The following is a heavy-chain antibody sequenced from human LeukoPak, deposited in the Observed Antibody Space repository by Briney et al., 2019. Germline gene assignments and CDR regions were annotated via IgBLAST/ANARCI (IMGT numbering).Heavy chain of an antibody. V-gene: IGHV3-30*18. CDR2: VSYDGSNK. CDR3: AKGAKGNIVVVTALDY. D-gene: IGHD2-21*02. CDR1: GFTFSSYA. J-gene: IGHJ4*02. Sequence: AWTLRLSCAASGFTFSSYAMHWVRLAPATGLEWVAIVSYDGSNKFYADSVKGRFSISRDNSKNTLYLQMSTLGPEDTAMYYCAKGAKGNIVVVTALDYWGQGTLVTVSS.